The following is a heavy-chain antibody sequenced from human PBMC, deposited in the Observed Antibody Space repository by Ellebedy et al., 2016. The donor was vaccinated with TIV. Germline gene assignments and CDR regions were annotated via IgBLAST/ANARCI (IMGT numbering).Heavy chain of an antibody. Sequence: AASVKVSCKVSGDTLTDLSMHWVRQAPGKGLEWMGGFDPEDAETTYEQKFQGRVTMTEDTSTDTAYMALSSLRSEDTAVYYCATLGCSSTTCYDPFFDYWGEGTLVTVSS. CDR3: ATLGCSSTTCYDPFFDY. D-gene: IGHD2-2*01. J-gene: IGHJ4*02. CDR1: GDTLTDLS. V-gene: IGHV1-24*01. CDR2: FDPEDAET.